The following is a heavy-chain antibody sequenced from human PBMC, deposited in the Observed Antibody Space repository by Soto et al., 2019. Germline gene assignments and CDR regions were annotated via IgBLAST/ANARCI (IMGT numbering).Heavy chain of an antibody. CDR3: AKERGFLSSPPQFFAY. D-gene: IGHD2-2*01. CDR2: ISYDGSNK. CDR1: GFTFSSYG. V-gene: IGHV3-30*18. J-gene: IGHJ4*02. Sequence: GGSLRLSCAASGFTFSSYGMHWVRQAPGKGLEWVAVISYDGSNKYYTDSVKGRFTISRDNSKNTLYLQMNSLRAEDTAVYYCAKERGFLSSPPQFFAYWGQGTLVTVSS.